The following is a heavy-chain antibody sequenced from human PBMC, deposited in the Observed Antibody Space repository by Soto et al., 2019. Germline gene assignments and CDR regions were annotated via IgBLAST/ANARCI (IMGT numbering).Heavy chain of an antibody. CDR1: GFTFSSYA. CDR2: ISGSGGST. CDR3: ATPLITIFGFGGGGPSDY. D-gene: IGHD3-3*01. Sequence: GGSLRLSCAASGFTFSSYAMSWVRQAPGKGLEWVSAISGSGGSTYYADSVKGRFTISRDNSKNTLYLQMNSLKAEDTAVYYCATPLITIFGFGGGGPSDYWGQGTLVTVSS. V-gene: IGHV3-23*01. J-gene: IGHJ4*02.